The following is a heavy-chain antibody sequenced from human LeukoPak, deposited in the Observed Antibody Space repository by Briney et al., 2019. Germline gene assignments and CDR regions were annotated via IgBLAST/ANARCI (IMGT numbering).Heavy chain of an antibody. CDR3: ARESRVGGDASDI. Sequence: PGGSLRLSCAASGFTFSSYSMNWVRQAPGKGLEWVSSISSSSSYIYYADSVKGRFTISRDNAKNSLYLQMNSLRAEDTAVYYCARESRVGGDASDIWGQGTMVAVSS. CDR1: GFTFSSYS. CDR2: ISSSSSYI. D-gene: IGHD1-26*01. V-gene: IGHV3-21*01. J-gene: IGHJ3*02.